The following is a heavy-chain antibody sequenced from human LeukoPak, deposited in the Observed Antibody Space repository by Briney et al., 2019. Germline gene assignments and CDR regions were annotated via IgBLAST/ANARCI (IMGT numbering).Heavy chain of an antibody. J-gene: IGHJ4*02. Sequence: PSETLSLTCTVPGGSISSGDYYWSWIRQPPGKGLEWIGYIYYSGSTYYDPSLQSRLTISLDTSKNQFSLQLSSVTAADTAVYYCARAVVGATPFDYWGQGTLVIVSS. D-gene: IGHD1-26*01. V-gene: IGHV4-30-4*01. CDR3: ARAVVGATPFDY. CDR1: GGSISSGDYY. CDR2: IYYSGST.